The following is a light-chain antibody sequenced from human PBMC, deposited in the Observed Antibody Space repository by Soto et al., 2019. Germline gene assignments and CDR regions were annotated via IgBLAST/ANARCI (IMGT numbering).Light chain of an antibody. CDR2: GAS. Sequence: EIVLTQSPGTLSLSPGERATLSCRASQSVSNSYLAWYQQKPGQAPRLLIYGASSRATGIPDRFSGSGSGTDFTLTISRLEPEDFAVYYCQQYGSSPRTFGQGT. CDR3: QQYGSSPRT. V-gene: IGKV3-20*01. CDR1: QSVSNSY. J-gene: IGKJ1*01.